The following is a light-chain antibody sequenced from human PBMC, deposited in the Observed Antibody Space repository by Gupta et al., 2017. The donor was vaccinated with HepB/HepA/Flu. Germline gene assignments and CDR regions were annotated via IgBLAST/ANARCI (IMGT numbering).Light chain of an antibody. V-gene: IGLV1-44*01. CDR1: RSSIGSNT. CDR3: ASWDDSLNGYV. J-gene: IGLJ1*01. CDR2: NNN. Sequence: QAVLTQPPSASVTPGQRVTISCSGSRSSIGSNTVNWYQQVPGTAPKLLMHNNNQRPSGVPDRFSGSKSGTSASLAISGLQAEDETDYYCASWDDSLNGYVFGTGTKVTVL.